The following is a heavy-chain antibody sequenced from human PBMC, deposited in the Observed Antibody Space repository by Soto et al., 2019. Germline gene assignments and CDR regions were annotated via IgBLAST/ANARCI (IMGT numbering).Heavy chain of an antibody. D-gene: IGHD4-17*01. Sequence: GGSLRLSCAASGFTFDDYAMHWVRQAPGKGLEWVSLISGDGGSTYYADSVKGRFTISRDNSKNSLYLQMNSLRTEDTALYYGAKDMGGDYGGWFDPWGQGTLVTVSS. CDR2: ISGDGGST. J-gene: IGHJ5*02. V-gene: IGHV3-43*02. CDR1: GFTFDDYA. CDR3: AKDMGGDYGGWFDP.